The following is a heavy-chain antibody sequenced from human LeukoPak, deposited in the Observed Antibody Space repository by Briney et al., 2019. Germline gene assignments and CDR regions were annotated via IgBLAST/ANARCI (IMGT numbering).Heavy chain of an antibody. D-gene: IGHD1-7*01. CDR2: ISYDGSNK. V-gene: IGHV3-30*18. CDR3: AKEQLLFLCYGRVL. Sequence: GGSLRLSCAASGFTFGSYGMHWVRQAPGKGLEWVAVISYDGSNKYYADSVKGRFTISRDNSKNTRYLQMNSLRAEDTAVYYCAKEQLLFLCYGRVLWGGGATVTVCS. J-gene: IGHJ6*01. CDR1: GFTFGSYG.